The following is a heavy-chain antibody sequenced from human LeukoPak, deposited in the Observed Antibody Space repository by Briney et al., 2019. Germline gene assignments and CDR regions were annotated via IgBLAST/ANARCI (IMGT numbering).Heavy chain of an antibody. Sequence: PSETLSLTCIVSGGSISSSGYYWSWIRQHPGKGLEWIGYIYHSGNSYYNPSLKSRVIISVDTSKNQFSLKLSSVTAADTAVYYCARAVSMVRGAMDLRVAFDIWGQGTMVTVSS. V-gene: IGHV4-31*03. CDR2: IYHSGNS. CDR3: ARAVSMVRGAMDLRVAFDI. J-gene: IGHJ3*02. CDR1: GGSISSSGYY. D-gene: IGHD3-10*01.